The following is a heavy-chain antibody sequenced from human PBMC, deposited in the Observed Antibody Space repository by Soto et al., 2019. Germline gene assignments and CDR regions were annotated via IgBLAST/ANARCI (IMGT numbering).Heavy chain of an antibody. J-gene: IGHJ4*02. Sequence: QVQLVESGGGVVQPGRSPRLSCAASGFTFSSYGMHWVRQAPGKGLEWVAVISYDGSNKYYADSVKGRFTISRDNSKNTLYLQMNSLRAEDTAVYYCTILAGGFDYWGQGTLVTVSS. D-gene: IGHD3-16*01. CDR2: ISYDGSNK. V-gene: IGHV3-30*03. CDR1: GFTFSSYG. CDR3: TILAGGFDY.